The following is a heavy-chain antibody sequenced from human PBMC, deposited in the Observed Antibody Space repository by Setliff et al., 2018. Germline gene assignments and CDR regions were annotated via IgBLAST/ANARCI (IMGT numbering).Heavy chain of an antibody. V-gene: IGHV1-18*01. J-gene: IGHJ6*03. CDR3: AREGVDTRSSTDYRYYMDV. CDR2: IIPNFRTT. D-gene: IGHD5-18*01. Sequence: GASVKVSCKASGYTFTSYGISWVRQAPGQGLEWMGGIIPNFRTTNHAQNLQGRAAMTTDTSTSTAYMELRSLRTEDTAVYYCAREGVDTRSSTDYRYYMDVWGKGTTVTVSS. CDR1: GYTFTSYG.